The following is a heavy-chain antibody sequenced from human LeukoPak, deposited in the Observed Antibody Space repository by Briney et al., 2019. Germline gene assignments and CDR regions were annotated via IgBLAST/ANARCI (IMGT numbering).Heavy chain of an antibody. CDR1: GFTFSSYS. Sequence: PGGSLRLSCAASGFTFSSYSMNWIRQAPGKGLEWVSSISSSTSYIYYADSVKGRFTISKDNAKNSLYLQMNSLRAEDTAVYYCARAGGSTVSHSDYWGQGALVTVSS. J-gene: IGHJ4*02. CDR3: ARAGGSTVSHSDY. D-gene: IGHD4-17*01. V-gene: IGHV3-21*01. CDR2: ISSSTSYI.